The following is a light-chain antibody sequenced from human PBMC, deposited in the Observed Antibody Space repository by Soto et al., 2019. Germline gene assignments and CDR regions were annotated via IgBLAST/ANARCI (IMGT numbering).Light chain of an antibody. V-gene: IGKV1-39*01. CDR1: RAITNH. J-gene: IGKJ4*01. CDR3: QQNYITPLT. Sequence: DVQLTQSPSPLSASVGERVSISCRASRAITNHLNWYQQKPGKAPILLVYAASTLETGVPSRFSGSGSGTHFTLTIDNLQPEDVATYFFQQNYITPLTFGGGTKVDI. CDR2: AAS.